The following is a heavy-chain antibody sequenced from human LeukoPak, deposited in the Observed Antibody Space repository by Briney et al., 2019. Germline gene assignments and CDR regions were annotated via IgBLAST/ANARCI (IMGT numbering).Heavy chain of an antibody. D-gene: IGHD6-13*01. CDR3: ARDAGNIAAAGNAFDI. J-gene: IGHJ3*02. Sequence: SVKVSCKASGGTFISYAISWVRQAPGQGLEWMGGIIPIFGTANYAQKFQGRVTITADESTSTAYMELSSLRSEDTAVYYCARDAGNIAAAGNAFDIWGQGTMVTVSS. CDR1: GGTFISYA. V-gene: IGHV1-69*13. CDR2: IIPIFGTA.